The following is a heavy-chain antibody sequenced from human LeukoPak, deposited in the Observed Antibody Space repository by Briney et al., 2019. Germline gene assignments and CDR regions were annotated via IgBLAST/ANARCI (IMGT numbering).Heavy chain of an antibody. CDR2: ISGSGGST. CDR1: GFTFSSYA. D-gene: IGHD4-17*01. Sequence: GGSLRLSCAASGFTFSSYAMSWVRRAPGKGLEWVSAISGSGGSTYYADSVKGRFTISRDNSKSTLYLQMNSLRAEDTAVYYCARLQATVTSNWFDPWGQGTLVTVSS. J-gene: IGHJ5*02. CDR3: ARLQATVTSNWFDP. V-gene: IGHV3-23*01.